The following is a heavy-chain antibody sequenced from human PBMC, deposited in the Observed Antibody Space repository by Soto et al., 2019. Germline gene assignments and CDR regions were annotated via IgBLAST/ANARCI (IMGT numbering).Heavy chain of an antibody. Sequence: GGYLKLSCAASGFTVSSKYMSWVRQAPGKGLEWVSVIYSGGSTYYADSVKGRFTISRDNSKNTLYLQMNSLRAEDTAVYYCARDWAFGIVATIDAFDIWGQGTMVTVSS. CDR2: IYSGGST. CDR1: GFTVSSKY. D-gene: IGHD5-12*01. CDR3: ARDWAFGIVATIDAFDI. V-gene: IGHV3-66*01. J-gene: IGHJ3*02.